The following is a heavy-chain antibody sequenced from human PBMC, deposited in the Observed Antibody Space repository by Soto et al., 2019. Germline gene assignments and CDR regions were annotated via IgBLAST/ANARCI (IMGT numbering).Heavy chain of an antibody. CDR1: GFIFTSSP. Sequence: SVKVSCKASGFIFTSSPVQWVRQARGQRREWIGWITVGTGNTNYAQKLQERVTITREMSTSTAYMELSNLRSDDTAGYYWAARDSSGYSGGWGQGXQVTVTS. V-gene: IGHV1-58*01. D-gene: IGHD3-22*01. CDR3: AARDSSGYSGG. J-gene: IGHJ4*02. CDR2: ITVGTGNT.